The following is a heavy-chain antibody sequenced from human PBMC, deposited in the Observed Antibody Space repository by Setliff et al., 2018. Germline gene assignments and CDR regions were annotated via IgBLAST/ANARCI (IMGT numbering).Heavy chain of an antibody. CDR2: IYYSGDS. CDR3: ARQPSSGSYYNPRPYYFDF. CDR1: GGSISSYY. D-gene: IGHD3-10*01. Sequence: SETLSLTCTVSGGSISSYYWSWIRQPPGKGLEWIGYIYYSGDSNYNPSLKSRVTMSVDTSKDQFSLNLRSVTAADTAVYYCARQPSSGSYYNPRPYYFDFWGQGTLVTVSS. V-gene: IGHV4-59*01. J-gene: IGHJ4*02.